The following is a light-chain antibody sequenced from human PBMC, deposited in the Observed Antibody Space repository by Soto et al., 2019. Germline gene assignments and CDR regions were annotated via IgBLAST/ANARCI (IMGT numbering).Light chain of an antibody. CDR1: SSDVGGYDH. V-gene: IGLV2-14*01. J-gene: IGLJ3*02. Sequence: QSALTQPASVSGSPGQSIAISCTGTSSDVGGYDHVSWYQQHPGKAPKLMIYDVTNRPSGVSNRFSGSESGTTASLTISGLQAEDEADYYCSSYTNSNSWVFGGGTKLTVL. CDR3: SSYTNSNSWV. CDR2: DVT.